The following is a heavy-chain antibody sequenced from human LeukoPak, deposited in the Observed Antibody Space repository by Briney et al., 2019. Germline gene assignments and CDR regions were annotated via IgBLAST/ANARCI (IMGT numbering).Heavy chain of an antibody. Sequence: GGSLRLSCAASGFTFSSYWRHWVRQAPGKGLVWVSRINTDGTSTTYADSVKGRFTISRDNAKNTLYLQMNSLRAEDTAVYYCARDYTYCGGDCYFDYWGQGTLVTVSS. V-gene: IGHV3-74*01. J-gene: IGHJ4*02. CDR1: GFTFSSYW. CDR3: ARDYTYCGGDCYFDY. D-gene: IGHD2-21*02. CDR2: INTDGTST.